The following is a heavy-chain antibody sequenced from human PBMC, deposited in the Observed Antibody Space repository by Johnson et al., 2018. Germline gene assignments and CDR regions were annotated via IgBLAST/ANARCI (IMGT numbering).Heavy chain of an antibody. CDR3: TRRAHISNGDYVVYYYYMDI. D-gene: IGHD2-21*02. CDR1: GFIFSTYA. J-gene: IGHJ6*03. Sequence: QVQLVESGGGVVQPGRSLRLSCAASGFIFSTYAMHWVRQAPGKGLEWVAIISYDGNYKFYADSVKGRIAISRDNSKNTLYLQMNSGRGEDTALYYCTRRAHISNGDYVVYYYYMDIWGKGTTVTVSS. V-gene: IGHV3-30*09. CDR2: ISYDGNYK.